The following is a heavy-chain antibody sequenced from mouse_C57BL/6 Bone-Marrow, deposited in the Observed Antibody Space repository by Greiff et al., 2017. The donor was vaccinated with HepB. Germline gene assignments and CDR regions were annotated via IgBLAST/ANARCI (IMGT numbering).Heavy chain of an antibody. J-gene: IGHJ1*03. CDR1: GYTFTSYW. CDR3: ARSHYYGLLGYFDV. CDR2: IYPGSGST. D-gene: IGHD1-2*01. V-gene: IGHV1-55*01. Sequence: QVQLQQPGAELVKPGASVKMSCKASGYTFTSYWITWVKQRPGQGLEWIGDIYPGSGSTNYNEKFKSKAKLTVDTSSSTAYMQLSSLTSEDSAVYYCARSHYYGLLGYFDVWGTGTTVTVSS.